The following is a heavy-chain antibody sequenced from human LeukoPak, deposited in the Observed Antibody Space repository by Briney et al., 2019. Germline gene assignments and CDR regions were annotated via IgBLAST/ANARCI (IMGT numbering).Heavy chain of an antibody. CDR3: ARTRIAAAGTVGAFDI. J-gene: IGHJ3*02. Sequence: SVKVSCKASGGTFSSYAISWVRQAPGQGLEWMGGIIPIFGTANYAQKFQGRVTITADESTSTAYMELSSLRSEDTAVYYCARTRIAAAGTVGAFDIWGQGTMVTVSS. CDR1: GGTFSSYA. V-gene: IGHV1-69*13. D-gene: IGHD6-13*01. CDR2: IIPIFGTA.